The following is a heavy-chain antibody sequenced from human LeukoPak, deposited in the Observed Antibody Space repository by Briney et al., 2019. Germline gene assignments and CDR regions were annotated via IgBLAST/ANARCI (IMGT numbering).Heavy chain of an antibody. Sequence: GGSLRLSCAASGFTFSSYAMSWVRQAPGKGLEWVSGITGSGGGTYYADSVKGRFTISRDNSRNTLYLQMDSLRAEDTAVYYCAKGYGSGSYWALGHWGQGTLVTVSS. V-gene: IGHV3-23*01. D-gene: IGHD3-10*01. J-gene: IGHJ4*02. CDR2: ITGSGGGT. CDR3: AKGYGSGSYWALGH. CDR1: GFTFSSYA.